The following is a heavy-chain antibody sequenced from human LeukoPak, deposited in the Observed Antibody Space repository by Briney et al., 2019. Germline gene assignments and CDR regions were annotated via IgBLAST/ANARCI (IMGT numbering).Heavy chain of an antibody. CDR2: IGGSDESI. D-gene: IGHD3-10*01. CDR3: ARDTERFGELVHFDY. CDR1: GFSFSSYE. Sequence: GGSLRLSCAASGFSFSSYEMNWVCQASGKGLEWLAYIGGSDESIYYADSVRGRFTISRDNSRNSLSLLLNSLTAEDTAIYYCARDTERFGELVHFDYWGQGALVTVSS. J-gene: IGHJ4*02. V-gene: IGHV3-48*03.